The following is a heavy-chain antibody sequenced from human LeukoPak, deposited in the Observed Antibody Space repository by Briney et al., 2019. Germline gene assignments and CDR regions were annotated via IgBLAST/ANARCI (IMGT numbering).Heavy chain of an antibody. V-gene: IGHV3-15*01. CDR1: EFTFSNAW. J-gene: IGHJ2*01. CDR3: AKDENWAGRGTGWYFDL. Sequence: GGSLRLSCAASEFTFSNAWMNWVRQAPGKGLEWVGRVKSKTDGGTTDYAAPVKGRFTISRDDSKNTLYLQMNSLRAEDTAVYYCAKDENWAGRGTGWYFDLWGRGTLVTVSS. D-gene: IGHD7-27*01. CDR2: VKSKTDGGTT.